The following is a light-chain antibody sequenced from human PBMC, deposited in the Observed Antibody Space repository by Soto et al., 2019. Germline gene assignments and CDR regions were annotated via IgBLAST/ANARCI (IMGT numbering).Light chain of an antibody. CDR1: SSNIGDSY. CDR2: RNN. CDR3: ATWDDSLRGGV. V-gene: IGLV1-47*01. Sequence: QSVLTQPPSASGTPGQRVTISCSGSSSNIGDSYGYWFQQLPGTAPKLLIYRNNQRPSGVPDRFSGSKSGTSASLAISGLRPEEEADYSCATWDDSLRGGVFGGGTKLPAL. J-gene: IGLJ3*02.